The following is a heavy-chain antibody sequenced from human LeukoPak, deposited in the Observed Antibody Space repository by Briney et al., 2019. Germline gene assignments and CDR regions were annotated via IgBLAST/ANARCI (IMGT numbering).Heavy chain of an antibody. CDR3: ARILGSGYSAEF. Sequence: GGSLRLSCAASGFTFRNFGMHWVRQAQGKGLEWVAVIHYDGNKKYYADSVKGRFTISKGNSKNTLYMQMNSLRAEDTAVYYCARILGSGYSAEFWGQGTLVTVSS. J-gene: IGHJ4*02. V-gene: IGHV3-33*01. CDR1: GFTFRNFG. D-gene: IGHD3-22*01. CDR2: IHYDGNKK.